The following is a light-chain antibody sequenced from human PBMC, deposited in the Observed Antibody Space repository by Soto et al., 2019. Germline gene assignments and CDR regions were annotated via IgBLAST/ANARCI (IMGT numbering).Light chain of an antibody. CDR3: SSYAGSNLYV. V-gene: IGLV2-8*01. CDR2: EVS. CDR1: SSDVGGYNY. J-gene: IGLJ1*01. Sequence: QYSVTQPPSASGSPGQSVTISCTGTSSDVGGYNYVSWYQQHPGKAPKLMIYEVSKRPSGVPDRFSGSKSGNTASLTVSGLQAEDEADYYCSSYAGSNLYVFGTGTKVTVL.